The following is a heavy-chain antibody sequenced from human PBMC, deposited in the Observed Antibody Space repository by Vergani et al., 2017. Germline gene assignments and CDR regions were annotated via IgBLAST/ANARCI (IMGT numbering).Heavy chain of an antibody. CDR1: GGTFSSST. J-gene: IGHJ4*02. Sequence: VQLVKSGAEVKKPGSSVKVSCKAPGGTFSSSTISWVRQAPGQGLEWMGRIIPILGIANYAQKFQGRVTITADKSTSTAYMELSSLRSEDTAVYYCASGSRLGDSSGYTWGQGTLVTVSS. V-gene: IGHV1-69*02. CDR2: IIPILGIA. CDR3: ASGSRLGDSSGYT. D-gene: IGHD3-22*01.